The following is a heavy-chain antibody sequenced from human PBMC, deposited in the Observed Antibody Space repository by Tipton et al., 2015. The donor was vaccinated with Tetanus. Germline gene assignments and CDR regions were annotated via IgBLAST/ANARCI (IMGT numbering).Heavy chain of an antibody. V-gene: IGHV3-53*01. Sequence: SLRLSCAASGFTVSSNYMSWVRQTPGKGLEWVSVIYSGGSTYYADSVKGRSTISRDNSKNTLYLQMNSLRAEDTAVYYCARKTFYYDSSGEEDAFDIWGQGTMVTVSS. CDR2: IYSGGST. CDR3: ARKTFYYDSSGEEDAFDI. CDR1: GFTVSSNY. D-gene: IGHD3-22*01. J-gene: IGHJ3*02.